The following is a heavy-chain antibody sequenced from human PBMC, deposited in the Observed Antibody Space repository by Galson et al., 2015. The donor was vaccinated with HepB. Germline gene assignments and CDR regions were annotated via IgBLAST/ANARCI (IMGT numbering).Heavy chain of an antibody. CDR1: GGTFSSYA. V-gene: IGHV1-69*13. J-gene: IGHJ2*01. Sequence: SVKVSCKASGGTFSSYAISWVRQAPGQGLEWMGGIIPIFGTANYAQKFQGRVTITADESTSTAYMELSSLRSEDTAVYYCARYCSSTSCYNWYFDLWGRGTLVTVSS. CDR2: IIPIFGTA. D-gene: IGHD2-2*01. CDR3: ARYCSSTSCYNWYFDL.